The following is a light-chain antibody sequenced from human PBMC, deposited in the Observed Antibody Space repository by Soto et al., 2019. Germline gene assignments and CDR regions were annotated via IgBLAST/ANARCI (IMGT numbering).Light chain of an antibody. CDR2: DVS. Sequence: QSALTQPRSVSGSPGQSVTISCTGTSSDVGTYNYVSWYQQHPGKAPKLMIYDVSQRPSGVPDRFSGSKSGNTASLTISGLQAEDESDYYCCSYAGSYTPVFGGGTQLTVL. CDR1: SSDVGTYNY. CDR3: CSYAGSYTPV. V-gene: IGLV2-11*01. J-gene: IGLJ2*01.